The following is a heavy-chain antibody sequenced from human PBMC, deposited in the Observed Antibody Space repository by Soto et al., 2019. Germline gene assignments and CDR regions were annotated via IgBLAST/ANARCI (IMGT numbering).Heavy chain of an antibody. CDR2: IGGSDGST. CDR1: GFTFGIYA. J-gene: IGHJ4*02. D-gene: IGHD3-3*01. Sequence: EVQLLESGGGLVQPGGSLRLSCAASGFTFGIYAMSWVRQAPGKGLEWVSTIGGSDGSTYYADSVKGRFTIARDKSKKTLYLQMNSLRTEDTAVYYCATMIFGVDYWGQGTLATVSS. V-gene: IGHV3-23*01. CDR3: ATMIFGVDY.